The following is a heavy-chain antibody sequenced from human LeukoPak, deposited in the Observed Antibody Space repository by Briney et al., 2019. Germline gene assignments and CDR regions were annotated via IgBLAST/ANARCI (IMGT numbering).Heavy chain of an antibody. J-gene: IGHJ4*02. CDR2: IYYSGNT. CDR3: AKDKLWFGELLWFDY. D-gene: IGHD3-10*01. CDR1: GGSITSYY. Sequence: PSETLSLTCTVSGGSITSYYWSWIRQPPGKGLEWIAYIYYSGNTNYNPSLKSRVTISLDTSKNQFSLKLSSVTAADTAVYYCAKDKLWFGELLWFDYWGQGTLVTVSS. V-gene: IGHV4-59*01.